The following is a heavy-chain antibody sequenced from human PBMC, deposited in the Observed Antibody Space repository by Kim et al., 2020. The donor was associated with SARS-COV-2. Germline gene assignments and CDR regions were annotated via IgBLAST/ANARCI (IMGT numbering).Heavy chain of an antibody. CDR2: ISYDGSNK. V-gene: IGHV3-30*18. CDR3: AKDLKDPLRWTGFYYYYGMEV. D-gene: IGHD4-17*01. J-gene: IGHJ6*02. Sequence: GGSLRLSCAASGFTFSSYGMHWVRQAPGKGLEWVAVISYDGSNKYYADSVKGRFTISRDNSKNTLYLQMNSLRAEDTAVYYCAKDLKDPLRWTGFYYYYGMEVWGQGPTVTVSS. CDR1: GFTFSSYG.